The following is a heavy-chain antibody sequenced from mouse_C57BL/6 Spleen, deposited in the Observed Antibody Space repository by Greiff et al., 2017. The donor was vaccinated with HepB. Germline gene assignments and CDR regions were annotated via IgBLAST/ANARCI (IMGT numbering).Heavy chain of an antibody. CDR3: AREERNYGNYPFDY. CDR2: INPYNGDT. CDR1: GYSFTGYF. J-gene: IGHJ2*01. D-gene: IGHD2-1*01. V-gene: IGHV1-20*01. Sequence: VQLKQSGPELVKPGDSVKISCKASGYSFTGYFMNWVMQSHGKSLEWIGRINPYNGDTFYNQKFKGKATLTVDKSSSTAHMELRSLTSEDSAVYYCAREERNYGNYPFDYWGQGTTLTVSS.